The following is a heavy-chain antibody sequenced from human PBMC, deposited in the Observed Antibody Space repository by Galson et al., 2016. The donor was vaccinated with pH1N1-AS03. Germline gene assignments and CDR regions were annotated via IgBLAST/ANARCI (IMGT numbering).Heavy chain of an antibody. CDR2: IYSSGSA. V-gene: IGHV4-59*11. J-gene: IGHJ4*01. CDR1: GGFFGSHS. D-gene: IGHD5-18*01. Sequence: ETLSLPCTVSGGFFGSHSWSWVRQSPGKGLECIGYIYSSGSAIYNPSSRSRVTISIDTSRNQFSLRVNSVTAADTAVYYCARYTYESAAGGYFFDYWGHGTLVTVSS. CDR3: ARYTYESAAGGYFFDY.